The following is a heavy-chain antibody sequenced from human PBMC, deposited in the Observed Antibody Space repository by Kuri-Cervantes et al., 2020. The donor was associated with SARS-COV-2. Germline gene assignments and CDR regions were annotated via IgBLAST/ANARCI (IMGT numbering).Heavy chain of an antibody. Sequence: SETLSLTCAVYGGSFSDYYWSWIRQPPGKGLEWIGEINHSGSTNYNPSLKSRVTISVDTSKNQFSLKLSSVTAADTAVYYCARGGLEWLLFWFDPWGQGTLVTVSS. CDR2: INHSGST. CDR1: GGSFSDYY. D-gene: IGHD3-3*01. J-gene: IGHJ5*02. V-gene: IGHV4-34*01. CDR3: ARGGLEWLLFWFDP.